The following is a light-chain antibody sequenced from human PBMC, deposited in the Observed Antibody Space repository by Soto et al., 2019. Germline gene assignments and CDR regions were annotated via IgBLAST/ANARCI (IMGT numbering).Light chain of an antibody. J-gene: IGLJ1*01. V-gene: IGLV2-14*01. Sequence: QSVLTQPACVSGSPGQSITISCTGTSSNICGYNDVSWYQQHPDKAPTLLIYEVSNRPSGVSNRFSGSKSGNTASLTISGLQAEDEADYYCCSYISIIPQVFGTGTKVTVL. CDR3: CSYISIIPQV. CDR1: SSNICGYND. CDR2: EVS.